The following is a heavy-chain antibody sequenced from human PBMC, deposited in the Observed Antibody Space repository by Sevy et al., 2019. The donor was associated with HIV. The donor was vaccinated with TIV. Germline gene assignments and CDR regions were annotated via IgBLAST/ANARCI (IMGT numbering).Heavy chain of an antibody. D-gene: IGHD3-3*01. CDR3: ARERGTIFGVVNYGMDV. J-gene: IGHJ6*04. CDR1: GFTFSSYS. CDR2: ISSSSSYI. V-gene: IGHV3-21*01. Sequence: GGSLRLSCAASGFTFSSYSMNWVRQAPGKGLEWVSSISSSSSYIYYADSVKGRFTISRDNAKNSLYLQMNSLRAEDTEGYNCARERGTIFGVVNYGMDVWGKGT.